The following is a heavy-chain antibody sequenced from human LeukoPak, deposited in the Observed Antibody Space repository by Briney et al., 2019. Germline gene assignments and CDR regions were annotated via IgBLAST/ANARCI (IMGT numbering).Heavy chain of an antibody. V-gene: IGHV4-30-4*08. J-gene: IGHJ4*02. CDR2: IYYSGST. CDR3: ARDDIVATIGPDY. Sequence: SETLSLTCTVSGGSISSGDYYWSWIRQPPGKGLEWIGYIYYSGSTYYNPSLKSRVTISVDTSKNQFSLKLSSVTAADTAVYYCARDDIVATIGPDYWGQGALVTVSS. D-gene: IGHD5-12*01. CDR1: GGSISSGDYY.